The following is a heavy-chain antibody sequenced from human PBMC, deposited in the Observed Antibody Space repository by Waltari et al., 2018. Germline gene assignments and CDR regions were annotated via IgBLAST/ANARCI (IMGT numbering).Heavy chain of an antibody. Sequence: QVQLQQWGAGLLKPSETLSLTCAVYGGSFSGYYWCWTRQPPGKGLEWIGEINHSGSTNYNPSLKSRVTISVDTSKNQFSLKLSSVTAADTAVYYCASSKWLNYGMDVWGQGTTVTVSS. CDR3: ASSKWLNYGMDV. V-gene: IGHV4-34*01. D-gene: IGHD3-22*01. J-gene: IGHJ6*02. CDR1: GGSFSGYY. CDR2: INHSGST.